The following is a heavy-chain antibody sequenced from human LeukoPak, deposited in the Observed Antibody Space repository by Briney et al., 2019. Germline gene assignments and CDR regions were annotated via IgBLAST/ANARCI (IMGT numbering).Heavy chain of an antibody. D-gene: IGHD2-2*01. CDR3: ARGNIVVVPAAKNNWFDP. CDR1: GYTFTSYG. CDR2: INPNSGGT. V-gene: IGHV1-2*02. Sequence: GASVKVSCKASGYTFTSYGISWVRQAPGQGLEWMGWINPNSGGTNYAQKFQGRVTMTRDTSISTAYMELSRLRSDDTAVYYCARGNIVVVPAAKNNWFDPWGQGTLVTVSS. J-gene: IGHJ5*02.